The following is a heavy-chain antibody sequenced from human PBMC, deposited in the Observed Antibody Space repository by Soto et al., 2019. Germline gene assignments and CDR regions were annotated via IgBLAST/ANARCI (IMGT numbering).Heavy chain of an antibody. D-gene: IGHD6-13*01. J-gene: IGHJ6*02. CDR3: AGRPKFSSSHQYYGMDV. V-gene: IGHV1-69*06. CDR1: GGTFSSYA. CDR2: IIPIFGTA. Sequence: QVQLVQSGAEVKKPGSSVKVSCKASGGTFSSYAISWVRQAPGQGLEWMGGIIPIFGTANYAQKFQGRVTITADKSTSTAYMELSSLRSEDTAVYYCAGRPKFSSSHQYYGMDVWGQGTTVTVSS.